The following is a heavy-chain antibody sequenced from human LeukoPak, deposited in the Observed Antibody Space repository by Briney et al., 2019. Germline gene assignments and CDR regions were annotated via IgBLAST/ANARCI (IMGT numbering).Heavy chain of an antibody. CDR3: ARHRGSRWYVPDFDY. CDR1: GYSFTSYW. CDR2: IYPGDSDT. J-gene: IGHJ4*02. D-gene: IGHD6-19*01. V-gene: IGHV5-51*01. Sequence: GESLKISCKGSGYSFTSYWIGWVRQMPGKGLEWMGIIYPGDSDTRYSPSSQGQVTISADKSISTAYLQWSSLKASDTAMYYCARHRGSRWYVPDFDYWGQGTLVTVSS.